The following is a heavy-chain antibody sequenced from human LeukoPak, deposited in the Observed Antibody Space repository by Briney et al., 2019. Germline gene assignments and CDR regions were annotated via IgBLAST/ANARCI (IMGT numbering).Heavy chain of an antibody. V-gene: IGHV5-51*01. J-gene: IGHJ2*01. CDR2: IYPGDSDT. CDR3: ARHRGYYNLDFDL. D-gene: IGHD5-24*01. Sequence: GESLQISCKGSGYSFTNYWIGWVRQVPGKGLEWMGIIYPGDSDTRYGPSFQGQVTISADKSISTAYLQWSSLKASDTAMYYCARHRGYYNLDFDLWGRGTLVTVSS. CDR1: GYSFTNYW.